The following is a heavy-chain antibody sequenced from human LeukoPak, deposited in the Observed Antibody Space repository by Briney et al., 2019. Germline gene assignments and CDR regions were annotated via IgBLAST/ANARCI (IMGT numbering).Heavy chain of an antibody. CDR3: ARVFSTYYFDY. J-gene: IGHJ4*02. CDR1: GFTFSNYA. V-gene: IGHV3-23*01. D-gene: IGHD3-3*02. Sequence: PGGSLRLSCAASGFTFSNYAMRWVRQAPGKRLQWVSAIGISGATQHYADAVKGRFTISRDNSKNTVYLQMNSLRGEDTAVYYCARVFSTYYFDYWGQGTLVTVSS. CDR2: IGISGATQ.